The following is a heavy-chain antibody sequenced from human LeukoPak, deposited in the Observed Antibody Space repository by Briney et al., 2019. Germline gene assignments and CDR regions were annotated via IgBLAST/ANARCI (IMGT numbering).Heavy chain of an antibody. Sequence: GGSLRLSCAASGFTFSSYWMSWVRQAPGKGLEWVANIKQDGSEKYYVDSVKGRFTISRDNAKNSLYLQMNSLRAEDTAVYYCARGYCSGGSCVWGDFWGQGTLVTVSS. D-gene: IGHD2-15*01. V-gene: IGHV3-7*01. CDR3: ARGYCSGGSCVWGDF. CDR1: GFTFSSYW. CDR2: IKQDGSEK. J-gene: IGHJ4*02.